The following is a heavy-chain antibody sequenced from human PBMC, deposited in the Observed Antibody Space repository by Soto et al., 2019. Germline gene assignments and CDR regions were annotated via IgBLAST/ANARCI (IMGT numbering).Heavy chain of an antibody. V-gene: IGHV1-69*13. CDR3: ARPAAMVLRYYGMDV. D-gene: IGHD2-2*01. J-gene: IGHJ6*02. CDR1: GGTFSSYA. Sequence: ASVKVSCKASGGTFSSYAISWVRQAPGQGLEWMGGIIPIFGTANYAQKFQGRVTITADESTSTAYMELSSLRSEDTAVYYCARPAAMVLRYYGMDVWGQGTTVTVSS. CDR2: IIPIFGTA.